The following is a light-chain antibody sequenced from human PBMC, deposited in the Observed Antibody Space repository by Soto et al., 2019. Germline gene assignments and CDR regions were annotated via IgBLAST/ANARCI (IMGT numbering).Light chain of an antibody. J-gene: IGLJ1*01. CDR3: QSYDTGLSALV. CDR1: NSNFGAGYD. CDR2: GNN. Sequence: QSVLTQPPSVSGAPGQRVTISCIGSNSNFGAGYDVHWYKQLPGAAPKLVIHGNNNRPSGVPDRFSVSKSGTSASLAITGLQADDEADYFCQSYDTGLSALVFGTGTKLTVL. V-gene: IGLV1-40*01.